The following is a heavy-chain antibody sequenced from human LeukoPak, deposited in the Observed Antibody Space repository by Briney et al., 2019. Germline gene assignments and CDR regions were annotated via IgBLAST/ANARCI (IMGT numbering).Heavy chain of an antibody. CDR3: ARDQLGYSSSWYREDYYYMDV. CDR2: ISSSSSYI. D-gene: IGHD6-13*01. Sequence: GGSLRLSCAASGFTFSSYSMNWVRQAPGKGLEWVSSISSSSSYIYYADSVKGRFTISRDNAKNSLYLQMNSLRAEDTAVYYCARDQLGYSSSWYREDYYYMDVWGKGTTVTVSS. V-gene: IGHV3-21*01. J-gene: IGHJ6*03. CDR1: GFTFSSYS.